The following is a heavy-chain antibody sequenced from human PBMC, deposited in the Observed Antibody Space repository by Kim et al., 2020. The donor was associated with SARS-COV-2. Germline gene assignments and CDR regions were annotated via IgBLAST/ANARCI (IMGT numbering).Heavy chain of an antibody. CDR1: GGSISSYY. D-gene: IGHD3-22*01. CDR3: ARDLDYYDSSGYYGGFDY. CDR2: IYYSGST. J-gene: IGHJ4*02. Sequence: SETLSLTCTVSGGSISSYYWSWIRQPPGKGLEWIGYIYYSGSTNYNPSLKSRVTISVDTSKNQFSLKLSSVTAADTAVYYCARDLDYYDSSGYYGGFDYWGQGTLVTVSS. V-gene: IGHV4-59*01.